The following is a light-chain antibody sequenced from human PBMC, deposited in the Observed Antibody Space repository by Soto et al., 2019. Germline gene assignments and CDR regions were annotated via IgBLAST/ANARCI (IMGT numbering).Light chain of an antibody. J-gene: IGLJ3*02. CDR1: SSNIGAGYD. V-gene: IGLV1-40*01. CDR3: QPYDTSLSGSV. Sequence: QSVLTQPPSVSGAPGQRVTISCTGSSSNIGAGYDVHWYQQLPGTAPKLLIYGNSNRPSGVPDRFSGSKSGTSASLAITGLQGGDEADYYSQPYDTSLSGSVFGGGTKVTVL. CDR2: GNS.